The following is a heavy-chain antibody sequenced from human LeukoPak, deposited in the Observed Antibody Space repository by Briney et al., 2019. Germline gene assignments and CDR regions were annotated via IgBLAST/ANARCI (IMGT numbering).Heavy chain of an antibody. CDR1: GGSFSGYY. V-gene: IGHV4-34*01. Sequence: PSKTLSLTCAVYGGSFSGYYWSWIRQPPGKGLEWIGEINHSGSTNYNPSLKSRVTISVDTSKNQFSLKLSSVTAADTAVYYCARGNLQYYDFWSGYLRGCNWFDPWGQGTLVTVSS. CDR2: INHSGST. D-gene: IGHD3-3*01. CDR3: ARGNLQYYDFWSGYLRGCNWFDP. J-gene: IGHJ5*02.